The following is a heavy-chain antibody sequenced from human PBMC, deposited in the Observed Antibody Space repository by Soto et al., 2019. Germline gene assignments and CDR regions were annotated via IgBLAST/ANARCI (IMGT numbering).Heavy chain of an antibody. Sequence: PGGSLRLSCAASGFTFSSYAMSWVRQAPGKGLEWVSAISGSGGSTYYADSVKGRFTISRDNSKNTLYLQMNSLRAEDTAVYYCAKDPPSGADFDWLLVFDYWGQGTLVTVSS. D-gene: IGHD3-9*01. CDR1: GFTFSSYA. CDR2: ISGSGGST. CDR3: AKDPPSGADFDWLLVFDY. J-gene: IGHJ4*02. V-gene: IGHV3-23*01.